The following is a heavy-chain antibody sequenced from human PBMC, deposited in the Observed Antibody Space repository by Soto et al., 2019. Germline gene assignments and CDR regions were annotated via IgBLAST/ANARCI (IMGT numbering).Heavy chain of an antibody. CDR1: GFTFSSYA. Sequence: GGSLRLSCAASGFTFSSYAMRWVRQAPGKGLEWVSAISGNGGSTYYADSVKGRFTISRDNSKNTLYLQMNSLRAEDTAVYYCAKGLTATVWAYYFDYWGQGTLVTVSS. CDR3: AKGLTATVWAYYFDY. J-gene: IGHJ4*02. CDR2: ISGNGGST. V-gene: IGHV3-23*01. D-gene: IGHD4-17*01.